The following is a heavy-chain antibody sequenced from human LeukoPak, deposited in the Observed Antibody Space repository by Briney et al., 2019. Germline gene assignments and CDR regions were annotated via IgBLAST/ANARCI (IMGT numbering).Heavy chain of an antibody. D-gene: IGHD3-10*01. Sequence: ASVKVSCKASGGTFSSYAISWVRQAPGQGLEWMGRIIPILGIANYAQKFQGRVTITADKSTSTAYMELSSLRSEDTAVYYCAREGYYHGSGTYSPPKYYGMDVWGQGTMVTVSS. CDR3: AREGYYHGSGTYSPPKYYGMDV. CDR1: GGTFSSYA. CDR2: IIPILGIA. J-gene: IGHJ6*02. V-gene: IGHV1-69*04.